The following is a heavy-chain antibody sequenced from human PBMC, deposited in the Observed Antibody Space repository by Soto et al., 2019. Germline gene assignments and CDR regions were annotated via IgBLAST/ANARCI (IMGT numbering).Heavy chain of an antibody. J-gene: IGHJ6*03. V-gene: IGHV1-18*01. CDR3: ARVVANARVWFGDDYYYYYMDV. Sequence: ASVKVSCKASGYTFTSYGISWVRQAPGQGLEWMGWISAYNGNTNYAQKLQGRVTMTTDTSTSTAYMELRSLRSDDTAVYYCARVVANARVWFGDDYYYYYMDVWGKGTTVTVSS. D-gene: IGHD3-10*01. CDR1: GYTFTSYG. CDR2: ISAYNGNT.